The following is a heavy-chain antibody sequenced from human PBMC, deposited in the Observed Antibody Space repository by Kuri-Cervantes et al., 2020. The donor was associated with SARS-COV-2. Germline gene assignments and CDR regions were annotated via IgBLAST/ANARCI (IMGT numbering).Heavy chain of an antibody. V-gene: IGHV3-33*08. D-gene: IGHD6-6*01. J-gene: IGHJ4*02. CDR1: GFTFSSYG. CDR3: AARNFDY. Sequence: GGSLRLSCAASGFTFSSYGMHWVRQAPGKGLEWVAVIWYDGSNKYYADSAKGRFTISRDNSKNTLYLQMNFLRPEDTAMYYCAARNFDYWGQGTLVTVSS. CDR2: IWYDGSNK.